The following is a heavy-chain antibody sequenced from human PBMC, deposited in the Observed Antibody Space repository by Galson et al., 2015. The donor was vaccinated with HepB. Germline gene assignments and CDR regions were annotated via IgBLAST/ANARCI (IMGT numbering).Heavy chain of an antibody. CDR2: ISAYNGNT. J-gene: IGHJ3*02. V-gene: IGHV1-18*04. CDR3: ARHFLPVLMVRGVIGAFDI. CDR1: GYTFTSYG. Sequence: SVKVSCKASGYTFTSYGISWVRQAPGQGLEWMGWISAYNGNTNYAQKLQGRVTMTTDTSTSTAYMELRSLRSDDTAVYYCARHFLPVLMVRGVIGAFDIWGQGTMVTVSS. D-gene: IGHD3-10*01.